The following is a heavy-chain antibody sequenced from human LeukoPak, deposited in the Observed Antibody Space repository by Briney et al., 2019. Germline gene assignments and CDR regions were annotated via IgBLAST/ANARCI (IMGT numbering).Heavy chain of an antibody. Sequence: SETLSLTCAVYGGSFSGYYWSWIRQPPGKGLEWIGEINHSGSTNYNPSLKSRVTISVDTSKNQFSLKLSSVTAADTAVYYCARSIPPPSDTLAAGNFDYWGQGTLVTVSS. J-gene: IGHJ4*02. CDR1: GGSFSGYY. D-gene: IGHD6-13*01. CDR2: INHSGST. CDR3: ARSIPPPSDTLAAGNFDY. V-gene: IGHV4-34*01.